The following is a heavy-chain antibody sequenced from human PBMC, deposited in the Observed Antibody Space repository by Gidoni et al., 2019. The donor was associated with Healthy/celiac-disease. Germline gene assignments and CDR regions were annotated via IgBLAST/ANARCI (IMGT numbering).Heavy chain of an antibody. D-gene: IGHD1-26*01. J-gene: IGHJ6*02. CDR1: GGSFSGYY. V-gene: IGHV4-34*01. Sequence: QVQLQQWGAGLLKPSETLSLTCAVHGGSFSGYYWIWIRQPPGKALEWIGEINHSGSSNYNPSRKSRVTISVDTSKNQFSLKLSSVTAADTAVYYCARGVRISGSSRYYYYYYGMDVWGQGTTVTVSS. CDR3: ARGVRISGSSRYYYYYYGMDV. CDR2: INHSGSS.